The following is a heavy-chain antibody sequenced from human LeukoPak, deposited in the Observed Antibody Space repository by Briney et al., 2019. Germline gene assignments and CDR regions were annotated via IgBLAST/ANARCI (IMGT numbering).Heavy chain of an antibody. D-gene: IGHD4-23*01. CDR1: GFTFRTYS. Sequence: GGSLRLSCAASGFTFRTYSIHWVRQAPGKGLEWVTVVSADGRTRLYSDSVKGRFTVSRDNSLNTLHLQMDSLKTEDTAVYYCAREFGHSRWYFDYWGQGALVTVSS. CDR3: AREFGHSRWYFDY. V-gene: IGHV3-30*03. CDR2: VSADGRTR. J-gene: IGHJ4*02.